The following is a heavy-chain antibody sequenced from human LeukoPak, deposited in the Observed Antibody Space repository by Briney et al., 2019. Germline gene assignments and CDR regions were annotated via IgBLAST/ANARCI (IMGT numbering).Heavy chain of an antibody. D-gene: IGHD3-22*01. CDR3: ARRESSGYYYFDY. V-gene: IGHV5-51*01. J-gene: IGHJ4*02. CDR1: GYSFIIYW. CDR2: IYPGDSNT. Sequence: GSLKISCKGSGYSFIIYWIGWVRQMPGKGLEWMGVIYPGDSNTRYRPSFQGQVTISADKSISTAYLQWSSLKASDTGMYYCARRESSGYYYFDYWGQGTLVTVSS.